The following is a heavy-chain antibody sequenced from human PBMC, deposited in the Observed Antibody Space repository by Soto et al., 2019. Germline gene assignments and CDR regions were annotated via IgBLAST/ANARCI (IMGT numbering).Heavy chain of an antibody. CDR3: VREPRRLIWFGELQD. D-gene: IGHD3-10*01. J-gene: IGHJ1*01. CDR1: GGSIISYY. CDR2: IYYSGST. V-gene: IGHV4-59*01. Sequence: SETLSLTCTVSGGSIISYYWSWIRQPPGKGLEWIGYIYYSGSTNYNPSLKSRVTISVDTSKNQFSLKLSSVTAADTAVYFCVREPRRLIWFGELQDWGRGTLVTVSS.